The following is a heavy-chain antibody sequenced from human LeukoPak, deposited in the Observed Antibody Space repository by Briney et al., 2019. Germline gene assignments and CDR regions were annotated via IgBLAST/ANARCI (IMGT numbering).Heavy chain of an antibody. CDR3: ARDRGDYDFWSGLVGY. Sequence: GGSLRLSCAASGFTFSSYAMHWVRQAPGKGLEWVSVISYDGSNKYYADSVKGRFTISRDNSKNTPYLQMNSLRAEDTAVYYCARDRGDYDFWSGLVGYWGQGTLVTVSS. D-gene: IGHD3-3*01. J-gene: IGHJ4*02. CDR1: GFTFSSYA. CDR2: ISYDGSNK. V-gene: IGHV3-30-3*01.